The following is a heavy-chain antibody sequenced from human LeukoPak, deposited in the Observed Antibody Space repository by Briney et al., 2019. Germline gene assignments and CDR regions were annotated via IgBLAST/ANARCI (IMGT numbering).Heavy chain of an antibody. CDR3: TTDLISYYDSSGYPELYYYYMDV. D-gene: IGHD3-22*01. V-gene: IGHV3-15*01. CDR2: IKSKTDGGTT. CDR1: GFTFSNVW. J-gene: IGHJ6*03. Sequence: PGGSLRLSCAASGFTFSNVWMSWVRQAPGKGLEWVGRIKSKTDGGTTDYAAPVKGRFTISRDDSKNTLYLQMNSLKTEDTAVYYCTTDLISYYDSSGYPELYYYYMDVWGKGTTVTISS.